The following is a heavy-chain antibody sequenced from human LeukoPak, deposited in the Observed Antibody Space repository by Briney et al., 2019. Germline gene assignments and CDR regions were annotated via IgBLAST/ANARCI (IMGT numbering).Heavy chain of an antibody. CDR3: ARDFRIYGMDV. J-gene: IGHJ6*02. CDR1: GFTFSAYY. V-gene: IGHV3-74*01. CDR2: INSDGSST. Sequence: PGGSLRLSCAASGFTFSAYYMHWVRQAPGKGLVWVSRINSDGSSTSYADSVRGRFTISRDNAKNTLYLQMNSLRAEDTAVYYCARDFRIYGMDVWGQGTTVTVSS.